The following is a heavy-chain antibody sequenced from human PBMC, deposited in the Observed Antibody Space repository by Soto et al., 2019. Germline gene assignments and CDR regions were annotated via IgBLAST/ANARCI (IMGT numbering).Heavy chain of an antibody. J-gene: IGHJ6*02. Sequence: EVQLLESGGGVVQPGGSLRLSCAVSGFTAGYAVMTWVRQAPGKGLEWVSTIGRVSVLTSYSESAKGRFTISRDNPKNTLFLQMNGLRAEDTAVYYCARMKNVSRRHNGTVPLRFYGMDAWGQGTTVIVSS. CDR3: ARMKNVSRRHNGTVPLRFYGMDA. CDR1: GFTAGYAV. V-gene: IGHV3-23*01. CDR2: IGRVSVLT. D-gene: IGHD1-26*01.